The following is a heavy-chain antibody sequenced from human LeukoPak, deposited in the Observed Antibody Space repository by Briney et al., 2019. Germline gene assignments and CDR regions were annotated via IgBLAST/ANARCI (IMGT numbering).Heavy chain of an antibody. J-gene: IGHJ4*02. Sequence: ASVKVSCKASGYTFTGYYMHWVRQAPGQGLEWMGWINPSSGGTNYAQKFQGRVTMTRDTSISTAYMELSRLRSDDTAVYYCARLSDTAMVDYWGQGTLVTVSS. CDR2: INPSSGGT. CDR3: ARLSDTAMVDY. CDR1: GYTFTGYY. D-gene: IGHD5-18*01. V-gene: IGHV1-2*02.